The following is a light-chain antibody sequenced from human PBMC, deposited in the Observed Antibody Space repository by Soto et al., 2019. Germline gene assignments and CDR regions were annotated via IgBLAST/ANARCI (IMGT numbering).Light chain of an antibody. V-gene: IGLV2-14*01. CDR1: ITDIGAYNY. CDR3: SSYTSSITPYV. CDR2: GVS. Sequence: QSALTQPASVSLSPGQSITISCSGTITDIGAYNYVSWYQQHPGKAPKLLIYGVSSRPSGVSNRFSGSKSGNAAYLTISGLQADDEAEYYCSSYTSSITPYVFGTGTKV. J-gene: IGLJ1*01.